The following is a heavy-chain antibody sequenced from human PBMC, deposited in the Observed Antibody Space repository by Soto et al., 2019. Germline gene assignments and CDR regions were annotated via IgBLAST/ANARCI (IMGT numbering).Heavy chain of an antibody. D-gene: IGHD3-22*01. Sequence: EVQLVESGGGVVQPGGSLRLSCSASGFTFDVYEMVWVRQTPGKGLEWLSYISSGGIDTYYANSVQGRFSVYRDNAKNRLYLQMIGLRVEDSGIYYCARDSSGIAIEVRLDYWGQGARVTVSS. CDR2: ISSGGIDT. J-gene: IGHJ4*02. V-gene: IGHV3-48*03. CDR3: ARDSSGIAIEVRLDY. CDR1: GFTFDVYE.